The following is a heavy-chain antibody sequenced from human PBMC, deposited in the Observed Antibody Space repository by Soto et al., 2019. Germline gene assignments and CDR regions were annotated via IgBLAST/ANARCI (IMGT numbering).Heavy chain of an antibody. D-gene: IGHD6-19*01. V-gene: IGHV5-10-1*01. CDR2: IDPSDSYT. CDR1: GYSFTSYW. J-gene: IGHJ5*02. CDR3: ARDTVAGTWWFDP. Sequence: GESLKISCQGSGYSFTSYWISWVRQMPGKGLEWMGRIDPSDSYTNYSPSFQGHVTISADKSISTAYLQWSSLKASDTAMYYCARDTVAGTWWFDPWGQRTLVTVSS.